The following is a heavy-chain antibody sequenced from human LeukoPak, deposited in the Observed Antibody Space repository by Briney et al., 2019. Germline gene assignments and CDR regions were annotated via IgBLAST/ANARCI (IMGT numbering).Heavy chain of an antibody. J-gene: IGHJ4*02. CDR3: ARRVGSDSSGYYFDY. Sequence: GGSLRLSCAASGFTFSNYWIHWVRQAPRKGLVWVSLINNDGSSTKYADSVKGRLTISRDNAKNTLYLQMNSLRAEDTAVYYCARRVGSDSSGYYFDYWGQGTLVTVSS. D-gene: IGHD3-22*01. V-gene: IGHV3-74*03. CDR2: INNDGSST. CDR1: GFTFSNYW.